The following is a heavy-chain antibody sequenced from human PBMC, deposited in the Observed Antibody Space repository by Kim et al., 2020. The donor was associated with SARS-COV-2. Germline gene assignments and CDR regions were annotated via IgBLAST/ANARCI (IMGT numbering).Heavy chain of an antibody. CDR1: GGSISTYY. CDR2: ASYGGST. Sequence: SETLSLTCTVSGGSISTYYWSWIRQTPGKGLECIGYASYGGSTYYNPSLKSRVTISVDMSKNQFSLKLTSVTAADTAVYYCAGGGNSGWYFDTWGRGTL. CDR3: AGGGNSGWYFDT. D-gene: IGHD2-21*02. V-gene: IGHV4-59*01. J-gene: IGHJ2*01.